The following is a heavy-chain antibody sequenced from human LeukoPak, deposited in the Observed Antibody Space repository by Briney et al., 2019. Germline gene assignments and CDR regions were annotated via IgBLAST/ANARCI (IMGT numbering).Heavy chain of an antibody. J-gene: IGHJ4*02. CDR2: ISTSSSYI. CDR3: ARLRWEQTGYSSDY. Sequence: GGSLRLSCAASGFTFNKYSMNWVRQAPGKGLEWVLSISTSSSYIYYADSVKGRFTISRDNAKNSLYLQMNSLRAEDTAVFYCARLRWEQTGYSSDYWGQGTLVTVSS. V-gene: IGHV3-21*06. D-gene: IGHD4-23*01. CDR1: GFTFNKYS.